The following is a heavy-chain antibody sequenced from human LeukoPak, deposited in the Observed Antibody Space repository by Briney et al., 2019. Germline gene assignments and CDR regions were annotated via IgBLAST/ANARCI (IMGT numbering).Heavy chain of an antibody. Sequence: PGGSLRLSCAASGFTFSDYYMSWIRQALGKGLEWVSYISSSGSTIYYADSVKGRFTISRDNSKNTLYLQMNSLRAEDTAVYYCAKGSGSSWNYYFDYWGQGTLVTVSS. D-gene: IGHD6-13*01. CDR2: ISSSGSTI. CDR1: GFTFSDYY. CDR3: AKGSGSSWNYYFDY. J-gene: IGHJ4*02. V-gene: IGHV3-11*01.